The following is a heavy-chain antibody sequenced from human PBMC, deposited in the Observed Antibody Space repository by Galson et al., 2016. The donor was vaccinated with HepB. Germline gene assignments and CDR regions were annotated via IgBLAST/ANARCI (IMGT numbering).Heavy chain of an antibody. CDR2: TYYRSKWYN. Sequence: CAISGDSVSSDNVAWNWIRQSPSRGLEWLGRTYYRSKWYNDYGVSVKSRITINPDTSKNQVSLRLNSVTPGDTALYYCARGWAGSGWSVWGKGTAGTVSS. CDR1: GDSVSSDNVA. V-gene: IGHV6-1*01. CDR3: ARGWAGSGWSV. D-gene: IGHD6-19*01. J-gene: IGHJ6*04.